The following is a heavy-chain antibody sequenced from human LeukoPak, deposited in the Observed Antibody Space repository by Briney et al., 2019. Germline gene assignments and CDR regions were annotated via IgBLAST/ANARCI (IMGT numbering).Heavy chain of an antibody. V-gene: IGHV4-4*07. J-gene: IGHJ1*01. D-gene: IGHD6-13*01. CDR1: GGSISSYY. Sequence: SETLSLTCTGSGGSISSYYWRWIRQPAGKVLEWIERIYTSGSTNYNPSLKSRVTISVDTSKNQFSLKLSSLTAADTAVYYCARGYSSSRYGGADNWGQGTLVTVSS. CDR3: ARGYSSSRYGGADN. CDR2: IYTSGST.